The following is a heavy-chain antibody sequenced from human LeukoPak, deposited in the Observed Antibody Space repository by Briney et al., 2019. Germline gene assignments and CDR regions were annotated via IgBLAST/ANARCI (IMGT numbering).Heavy chain of an antibody. V-gene: IGHV3-13*01. J-gene: IGHJ4*02. CDR1: GFTFSSYD. CDR3: ARGFSGSSPFDY. D-gene: IGHD1-26*01. CDR2: IGTAGDT. Sequence: GGSLRLSCAVSGFTFSSYDMHWVRQATGKGLEWVSAIGTAGDTYYPGSVKGRFTISRENAKNSLYLQMNSLRAEDTAVYYCARGFSGSSPFDYWGQGTLVTVSS.